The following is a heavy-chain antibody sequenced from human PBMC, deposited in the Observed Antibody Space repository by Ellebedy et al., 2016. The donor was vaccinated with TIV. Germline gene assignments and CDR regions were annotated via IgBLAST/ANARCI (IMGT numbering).Heavy chain of an antibody. J-gene: IGHJ5*02. Sequence: MPSETLSLTCSVSGGSVSSTRYYWAWIRQPPGKGLEYIGSVYYSGSPYYNPSFKSRVTLSADSSKNQFTLNLRTVTAADTAGYYCARDPALPRGRFDTWGQGTLVTVSS. CDR1: GGSVSSTRYY. V-gene: IGHV4-39*02. CDR3: ARDPALPRGRFDT. CDR2: VYYSGSP.